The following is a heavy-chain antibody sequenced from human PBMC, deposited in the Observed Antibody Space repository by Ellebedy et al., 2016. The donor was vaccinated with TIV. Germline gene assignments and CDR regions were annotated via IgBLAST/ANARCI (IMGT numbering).Heavy chain of an antibody. CDR1: GFTFSIYG. CDR2: ISYDGTKK. CDR3: AKPTTLWWLNAFDI. D-gene: IGHD2-21*01. V-gene: IGHV3-30*18. Sequence: GESLKISCAASGFTFSIYGMHWVRQAPGKGLEWVAVISYDGTKKYYGDSVKGRFTISRDNSKTTLYLQMNSLRTEDTAVYYCAKPTTLWWLNAFDIWGQGTMVTVSS. J-gene: IGHJ3*02.